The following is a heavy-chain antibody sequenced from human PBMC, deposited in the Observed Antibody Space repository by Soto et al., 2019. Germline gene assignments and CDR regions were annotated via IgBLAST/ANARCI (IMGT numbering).Heavy chain of an antibody. CDR3: AARYYYDSSGYSPYYYYGMDV. CDR1: GGTFSSYA. J-gene: IGHJ6*02. D-gene: IGHD3-22*01. V-gene: IGHV1-69*04. Sequence: GASVKVSCKASGGTFSSYAISWVRQAPGQGLEWMGMIIPILGIANYAQKFQGRVTITADKSTSTAYMELSSLRSEDTAVYYCAARYYYDSSGYSPYYYYGMDVWGQGTTVTVSS. CDR2: IIPILGIA.